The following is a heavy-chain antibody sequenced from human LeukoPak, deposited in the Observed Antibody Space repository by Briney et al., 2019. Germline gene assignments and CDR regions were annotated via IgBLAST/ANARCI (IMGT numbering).Heavy chain of an antibody. Sequence: PSETLSLTCAVYGGSFSGYYWSWIRQPPGKGLEWIGHIYHTGTTYYSPSLKSRVTMSIDRSKNQFSLNLSSVTAADTAVYYCATSPRIQLWLYYFDYWGQGTLVTVSS. CDR2: IYHTGTT. CDR1: GGSFSGYY. CDR3: ATSPRIQLWLYYFDY. J-gene: IGHJ4*02. V-gene: IGHV4-34*01. D-gene: IGHD5-18*01.